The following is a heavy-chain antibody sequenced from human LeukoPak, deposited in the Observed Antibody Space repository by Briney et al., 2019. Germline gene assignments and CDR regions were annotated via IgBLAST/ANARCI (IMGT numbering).Heavy chain of an antibody. D-gene: IGHD1-14*01. J-gene: IGHJ5*02. CDR2: IYYSGST. Sequence: GSLRLSCAASGFTFDDYAMHWIRQPPGKGLEWIGYIYYSGSTNYNPSLKSRVTISVDTSKNQFSLKLSSVTAADTAVYYCARLFLPESEYHNWFDPWGQGTLVTVSS. CDR3: ARLFLPESEYHNWFDP. CDR1: GFTFDDYA. V-gene: IGHV4-59*01.